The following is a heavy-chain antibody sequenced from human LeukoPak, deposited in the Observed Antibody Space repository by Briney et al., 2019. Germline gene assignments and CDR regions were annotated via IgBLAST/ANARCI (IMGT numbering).Heavy chain of an antibody. J-gene: IGHJ5*02. CDR2: IYYSGST. Sequence: SETLSLTCTVSGGSISSYYWSWIRQPPGKGLEWIGYIYYSGSTNYNPSLKSRVTISVDTSKNQFSLKLSSVTAADTAVYYCARRVSYCSGGSCYSRYNWFDPWGQGTLVTVSS. V-gene: IGHV4-59*08. CDR1: GGSISSYY. CDR3: ARRVSYCSGGSCYSRYNWFDP. D-gene: IGHD2-15*01.